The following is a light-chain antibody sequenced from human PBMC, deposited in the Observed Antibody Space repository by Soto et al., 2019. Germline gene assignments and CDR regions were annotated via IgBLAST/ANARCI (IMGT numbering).Light chain of an antibody. CDR2: YDS. CDR1: NIGSKS. J-gene: IGLJ3*02. CDR3: QVWDNSSDHPV. V-gene: IGLV3-21*04. Sequence: SYELTQPPSVSVDPGRTARITCGGNNIGSKSVHWYQQKPGQAPVLVINYDSDRPSGIPERVSGSNSGDTATLTISRVEAGDEADYYCQVWDNSSDHPVFGGGTKLTVL.